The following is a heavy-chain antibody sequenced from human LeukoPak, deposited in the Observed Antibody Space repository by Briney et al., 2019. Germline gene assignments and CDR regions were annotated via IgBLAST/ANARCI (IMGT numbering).Heavy chain of an antibody. D-gene: IGHD2-15*01. V-gene: IGHV4-4*09. CDR3: AGRGHRYSRD. CDR1: GDSVSSGY. J-gene: IGHJ1*01. Sequence: KPSETLSLTCTVSGDSVSSGYWTWIRHSPAKGLEWIGYISDSGVTDYNPSLKSRLTISVDSTNNKFSLNLHSVTAADTAVYYCAGRGHRYSRDWGQGILVNVFS. CDR2: ISDSGVT.